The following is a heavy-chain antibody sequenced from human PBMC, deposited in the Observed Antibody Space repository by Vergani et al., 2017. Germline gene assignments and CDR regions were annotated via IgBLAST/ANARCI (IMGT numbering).Heavy chain of an antibody. CDR1: GGTFSSYA. Sequence: QVQLVQSGAEVKKPGSSVKVSCKASGGTFSSYAISWVRQAPGQGLEWMGGIIPIFGTANYAQKFQGRVTITADESTSTAYMELSSLRSEDTAVYYCARRTLPCSSTSCYRASDAFDIWGQGTMVTVSS. V-gene: IGHV1-69*01. CDR3: ARRTLPCSSTSCYRASDAFDI. CDR2: IIPIFGTA. J-gene: IGHJ3*02. D-gene: IGHD2-2*02.